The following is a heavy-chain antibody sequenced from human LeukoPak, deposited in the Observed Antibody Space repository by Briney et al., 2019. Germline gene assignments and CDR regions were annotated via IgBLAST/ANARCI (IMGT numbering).Heavy chain of an antibody. J-gene: IGHJ5*02. CDR1: GFTFSSYG. CDR2: TRYDGSNK. V-gene: IGHV3-30*02. D-gene: IGHD6-13*01. Sequence: GGSLRLSCAASGFTFSSYGMHWVRQAPGKGLEWVAFTRYDGSNKYYADSVKGRFTISRDNSKNTLYLQMNSLRAEDTAVYYCAKVPRWIAAAGRFDPWGQGTLVTVSS. CDR3: AKVPRWIAAAGRFDP.